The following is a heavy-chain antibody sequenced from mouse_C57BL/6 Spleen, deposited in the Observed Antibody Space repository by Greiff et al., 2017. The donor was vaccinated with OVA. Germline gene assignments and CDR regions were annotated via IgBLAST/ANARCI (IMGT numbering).Heavy chain of an antibody. CDR1: GYTFTDYE. CDR2: IDPETGGT. Sequence: QVQLKQSGAELVRPGASVTLSCKASGYTFTDYEMHWVKQTPVHGLEWIGAIDPETGGTAYNQKFKGKAILTADKSSSTAYMELRSLTSEDSAVYYCTRGLLRYAMDYWGQGTSVTFSS. J-gene: IGHJ4*01. V-gene: IGHV1-15*01. D-gene: IGHD2-3*01. CDR3: TRGLLRYAMDY.